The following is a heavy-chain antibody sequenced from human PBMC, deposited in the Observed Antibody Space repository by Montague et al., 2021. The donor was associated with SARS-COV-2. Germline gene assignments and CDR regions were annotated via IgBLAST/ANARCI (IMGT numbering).Heavy chain of an antibody. CDR3: ARGSDYSIDY. D-gene: IGHD5-12*01. J-gene: IGHJ4*02. Sequence: CAISGDSVSSNTAAWNWIRQSPSRGLEWLGRTYYRSKWHNDYAGSMQSRVTINPDASKNQFSLHVNSVTPEDTAVYYCARGSDYSIDYWGQGLLVTVSS. CDR2: TYYRSKWHN. V-gene: IGHV6-1*01. CDR1: GDSVSSNTAA.